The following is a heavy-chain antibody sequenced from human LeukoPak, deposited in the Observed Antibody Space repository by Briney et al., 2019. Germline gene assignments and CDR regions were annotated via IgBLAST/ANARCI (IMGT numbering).Heavy chain of an antibody. CDR2: IWYDGSNK. CDR1: GFTFSSYG. J-gene: IGHJ3*02. CDR3: ARDVAGGYFGSFDI. V-gene: IGHV3-33*01. Sequence: PGGSLRLSCAASGFTFSSYGMHWVRQAPGKGLEWVAVIWYDGSNKYYADSVKGRFTISRDNSKNTLYLQMSSLRAEDTAVYYCARDVAGGYFGSFDIWGQGTMVTVSS. D-gene: IGHD5-18*01.